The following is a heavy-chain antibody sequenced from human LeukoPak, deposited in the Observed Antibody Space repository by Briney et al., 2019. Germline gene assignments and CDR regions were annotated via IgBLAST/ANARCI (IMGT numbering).Heavy chain of an antibody. V-gene: IGHV3-30-3*01. CDR2: ISYDGSNK. Sequence: GGSLRLSCAASGFTFSSYAMHWVRQAPGKGLEWVAVISYDGSNKYYADSVKGRFTISRDNSKNTLYLQMNSLRAEDTAVYYCARDLYSSSWYAPYYWGQGTLVTVSS. CDR1: GFTFSSYA. CDR3: ARDLYSSSWYAPYY. D-gene: IGHD6-13*01. J-gene: IGHJ4*02.